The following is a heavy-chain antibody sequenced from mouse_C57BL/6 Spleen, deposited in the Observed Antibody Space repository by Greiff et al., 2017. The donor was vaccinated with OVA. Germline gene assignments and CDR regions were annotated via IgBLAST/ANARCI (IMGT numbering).Heavy chain of an antibody. V-gene: IGHV5-12*01. J-gene: IGHJ1*03. D-gene: IGHD1-1*01. CDR3: ASPYYGSSYGYFDV. Sequence: EVQGVESGGGLVQPGGSLKLSCAASGFTFSDYYMYWVRQTPEKRLEWVAYISNGGGSTYYPDTVKGRFTISRDNAKNTLYLQMSRLKSEDTAMYYCASPYYGSSYGYFDVWGTGTTVTVSS. CDR1: GFTFSDYY. CDR2: ISNGGGST.